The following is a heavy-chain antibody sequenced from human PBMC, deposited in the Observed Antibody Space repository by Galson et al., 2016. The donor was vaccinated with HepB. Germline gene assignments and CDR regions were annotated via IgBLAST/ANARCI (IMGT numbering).Heavy chain of an antibody. CDR3: AKDLRAYRYRGNRFFDL. D-gene: IGHD3-16*02. V-gene: IGHV3-23*01. J-gene: IGHJ2*01. CDR2: MSGNAGDT. CDR1: GFSFFTYA. Sequence: SLRLSCAASGFSFFTYAMSWVRQAPGMGVEWVSTMSGNAGDTYYADSVKGRFTISRDNSKNTLYLQMNSLRAEDTALYFCAKDLRAYRYRGNRFFDLWGRGTLVTVSS.